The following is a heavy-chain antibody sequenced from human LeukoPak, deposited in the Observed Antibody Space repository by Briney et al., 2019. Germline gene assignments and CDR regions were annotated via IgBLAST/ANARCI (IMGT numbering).Heavy chain of an antibody. J-gene: IGHJ4*02. V-gene: IGHV3-23*01. CDR1: GFTFSSYA. D-gene: IGHD3-3*01. CDR2: ISGSGGST. CDR3: AKDTRFDYDFWSGYGFDY. Sequence: PGGSLRLSCAASGFTFSSYAMSWVRQAPGKGLEWVSAISGSGGSTYYADSVKGRFTISRDNSKNTLYLQMNSLRAEDTAVYYCAKDTRFDYDFWSGYGFDYWGQGTLVTVSS.